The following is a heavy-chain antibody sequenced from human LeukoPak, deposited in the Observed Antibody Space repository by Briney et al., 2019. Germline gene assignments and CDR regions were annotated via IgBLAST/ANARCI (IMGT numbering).Heavy chain of an antibody. CDR3: ARVAGDPIYYYYYMDV. Sequence: SETLSLICAVYGGSFSGYYWRWIRQSPGKGLEWIGEINDSGSTNYDPSLKSRVTISVDTSKNQISLKLTSVTAADTAVYYCARVAGDPIYYYYYMDVWGKGTTVTVSS. D-gene: IGHD7-27*01. J-gene: IGHJ6*03. V-gene: IGHV4-34*01. CDR2: INDSGST. CDR1: GGSFSGYY.